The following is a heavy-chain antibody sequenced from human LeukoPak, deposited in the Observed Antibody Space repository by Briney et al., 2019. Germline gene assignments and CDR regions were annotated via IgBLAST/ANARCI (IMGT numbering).Heavy chain of an antibody. CDR2: IYHSGST. J-gene: IGHJ4*02. V-gene: IGHV4-4*02. D-gene: IGHD3-3*01. Sequence: KASETLSLTCAVSGGSISSSNWWSWVRQPPGKGLEWIGEIYHSGSTNYNPSLKSRVTISVDTSKNQFSLKLSSVTAADTAVYYCARGRDSGSLRYDFWSGYYYWGQGTLVTVSS. CDR1: GGSISSSNW. CDR3: ARGRDSGSLRYDFWSGYYY.